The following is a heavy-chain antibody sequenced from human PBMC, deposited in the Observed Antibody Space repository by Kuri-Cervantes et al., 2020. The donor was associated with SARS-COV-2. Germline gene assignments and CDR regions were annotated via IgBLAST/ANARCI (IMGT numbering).Heavy chain of an antibody. J-gene: IGHJ3*02. CDR1: GGSISSYF. CDR2: IYSSGST. D-gene: IGHD3-22*01. Sequence: SETLSLTCTVSGGSISSYFWSWIRQPPGKGLEWIGYIYSSGSTNYNPSLKSRVTISVDTSKNQFSLKLSSVTAADTAVYYCARLTYYYDSSGSTIDAFDIWGQGTMVTVSS. V-gene: IGHV4-59*01. CDR3: ARLTYYYDSSGSTIDAFDI.